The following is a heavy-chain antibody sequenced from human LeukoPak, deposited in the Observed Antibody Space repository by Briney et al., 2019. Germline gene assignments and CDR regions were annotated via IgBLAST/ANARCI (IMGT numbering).Heavy chain of an antibody. CDR2: IYYSGST. J-gene: IGHJ5*02. Sequence: SETLSLTCTVSGGSISSGGYYWSWIRQHPGKGLEWIGYIYYSGSTYYNASLKSRVTISVDTSKNQFSLKLSSVTAADTAVYYCASSGYDMNWFDPWGQGTLVTVSS. V-gene: IGHV4-31*03. CDR1: GGSISSGGYY. D-gene: IGHD5-12*01. CDR3: ASSGYDMNWFDP.